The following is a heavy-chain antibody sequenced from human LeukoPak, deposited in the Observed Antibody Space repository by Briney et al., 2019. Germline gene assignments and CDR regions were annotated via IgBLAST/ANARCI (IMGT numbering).Heavy chain of an antibody. J-gene: IGHJ4*02. Sequence: SETLSLTCAVSGYSICSDYYWGWIRQPPGKGLEWIGNIYHSGSTYYNPYLRSRHTISLDTSKNQFSLKLSSVTAADTVFYYCARHTYGDYAVDYWGQGTLVTLSS. D-gene: IGHD4-17*01. CDR1: GYSICSDYY. CDR3: ARHTYGDYAVDY. CDR2: IYHSGST. V-gene: IGHV4-38-2*01.